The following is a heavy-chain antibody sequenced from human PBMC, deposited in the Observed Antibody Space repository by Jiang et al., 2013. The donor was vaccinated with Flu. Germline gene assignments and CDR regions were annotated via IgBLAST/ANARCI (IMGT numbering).Heavy chain of an antibody. V-gene: IGHV4-59*01. Sequence: GSGLVKPSETLSLTCTVSGGSISSYYWSWIRQPPGKGLEWIGYIYYSGSTNYNPSLKSRVTISVDTSKSQFSLKLSSVTAADTAVYYCARGGYYGSGSYYLINYYYGMDVWGQGTTVTVSS. CDR2: IYYSGST. CDR1: GGSISSYY. CDR3: ARGGYYGSGSYYLINYYYGMDV. J-gene: IGHJ6*02. D-gene: IGHD3-10*01.